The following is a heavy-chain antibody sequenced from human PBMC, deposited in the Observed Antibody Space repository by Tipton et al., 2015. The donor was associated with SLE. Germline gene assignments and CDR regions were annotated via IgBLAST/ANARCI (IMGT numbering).Heavy chain of an antibody. CDR1: RGSFSGYS. Sequence: TLSLTCAVYRGSFSGYSWTWIRQSPGRGLEWIGEFNHTGSTNYNPSLKSRATISVDTSKNQLSLKLTSVTAADTAVYYCARGVAGYYFCYYMDVWGKGTTVTISS. CDR2: FNHTGST. V-gene: IGHV4-34*01. CDR3: ARGVAGYYFCYYMDV. J-gene: IGHJ6*03. D-gene: IGHD3-10*01.